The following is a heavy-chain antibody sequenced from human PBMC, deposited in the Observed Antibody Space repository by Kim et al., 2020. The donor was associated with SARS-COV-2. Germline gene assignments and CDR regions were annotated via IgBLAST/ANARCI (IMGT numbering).Heavy chain of an antibody. Sequence: GGSLRLSCAASGFIFKTYAMSCVRQAPGKGLEWVSGISGNGGSTYYADSVKGRFTISRDNSKNTLYLQVSSLRAEDTAVYYCAKKNPITTTENYWGQGTLVTVSS. CDR3: AKKNPITTTENY. D-gene: IGHD1-20*01. V-gene: IGHV3-23*01. CDR1: GFIFKTYA. J-gene: IGHJ4*02. CDR2: ISGNGGST.